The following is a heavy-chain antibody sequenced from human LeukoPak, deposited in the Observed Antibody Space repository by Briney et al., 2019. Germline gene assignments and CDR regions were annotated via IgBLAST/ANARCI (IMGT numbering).Heavy chain of an antibody. Sequence: PGGSLRLSCAASGFIFSNFAMGWVRQAPEKGLEWVSAISGSGGNTYNTDSVRGRFTISRDNSKNTLYLQMNSLRAEDTAVYYCAKDLGGSLHYFDSWGQGTLVTVSS. CDR1: GFIFSNFA. J-gene: IGHJ4*02. D-gene: IGHD1-26*01. V-gene: IGHV3-23*01. CDR3: AKDLGGSLHYFDS. CDR2: ISGSGGNT.